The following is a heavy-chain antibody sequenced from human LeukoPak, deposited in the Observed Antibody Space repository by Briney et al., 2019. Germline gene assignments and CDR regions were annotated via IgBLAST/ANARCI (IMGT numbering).Heavy chain of an antibody. D-gene: IGHD3-10*01. CDR1: GGSLSSYY. V-gene: IGHV4-59*01. J-gene: IGHJ4*02. CDR3: ARGPWFNTLDY. Sequence: SETLSLTCTVSGGSLSSYYWSWIRQPPGKGLEWIGYIYYSGSTNYNPSLKSRVTISVDTSKNQFSLKLSSVTAADTAVYYCARGPWFNTLDYWGQGTLVTVSS. CDR2: IYYSGST.